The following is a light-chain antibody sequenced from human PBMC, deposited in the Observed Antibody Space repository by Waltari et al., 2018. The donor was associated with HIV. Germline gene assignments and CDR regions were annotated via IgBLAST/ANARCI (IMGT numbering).Light chain of an antibody. CDR2: EAS. CDR3: QQYNRYPYT. J-gene: IGKJ2*01. V-gene: IGKV1-5*01. CDR1: QSINNW. Sequence: DIQMTQSPSPLSASVRERVIITCRASQSINNWLAWYQQKPGETPNLLMHEASKLESGVPSRFIGTGSGTEFTLTSNGLQPDDFATYYCQQYNRYPYTFGQGTKLEIK.